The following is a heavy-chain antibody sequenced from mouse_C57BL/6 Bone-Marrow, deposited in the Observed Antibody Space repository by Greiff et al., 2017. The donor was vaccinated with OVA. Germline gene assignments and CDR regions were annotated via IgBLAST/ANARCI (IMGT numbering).Heavy chain of an antibody. D-gene: IGHD1-1*01. CDR3: ARWGSSTDWYFDV. CDR1: GYAFSSYW. J-gene: IGHJ1*03. CDR2: IYPGDGDT. V-gene: IGHV1-80*01. Sequence: QVQLQQSGAELVKPGASVKISCKASGYAFSSYWMNWVKQRPGKGLEWIGQIYPGDGDTNYNGKFKGKATLTADKSSSTAYMQLSSLTSEDSAVYFCARWGSSTDWYFDVWGTGTTVTVSS.